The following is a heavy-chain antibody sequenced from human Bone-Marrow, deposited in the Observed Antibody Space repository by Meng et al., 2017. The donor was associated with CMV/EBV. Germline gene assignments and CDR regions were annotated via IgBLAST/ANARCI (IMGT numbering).Heavy chain of an antibody. V-gene: IGHV3-9*01. D-gene: IGHD3-22*01. CDR3: AKDTPIHDSSGSTPYFDY. CDR1: GFSLDDYA. Sequence: SLKISCVASGFSLDDYAMHWVRQAPGKGLEWVSGISWDSSDIGYADFVKGRFTISRDNSKNTLYLQMNSLRAEDTAVYYCAKDTPIHDSSGSTPYFDYWGQGTLVTVSS. CDR2: ISWDSSDI. J-gene: IGHJ4*02.